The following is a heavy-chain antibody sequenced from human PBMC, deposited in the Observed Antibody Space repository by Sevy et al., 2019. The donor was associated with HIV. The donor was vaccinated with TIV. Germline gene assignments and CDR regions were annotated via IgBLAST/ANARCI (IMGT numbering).Heavy chain of an antibody. D-gene: IGHD3-22*01. Sequence: GGSLRLSCAVAGFIFSDFTMHWVRQAPGKGLEWVAVISNDGSNQYYADSVKGRFTISRDNSKNTLYLQMNSLGAEDTAVYYCARARLEDYYYDSSGSWGQGTLVTVSS. V-gene: IGHV3-30-3*01. CDR2: ISNDGSNQ. CDR1: GFIFSDFT. CDR3: ARARLEDYYYDSSGS. J-gene: IGHJ5*02.